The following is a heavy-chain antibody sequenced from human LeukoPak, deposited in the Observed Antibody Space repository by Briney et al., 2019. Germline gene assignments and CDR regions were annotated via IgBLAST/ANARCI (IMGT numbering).Heavy chain of an antibody. CDR3: ARDAPVVLDY. V-gene: IGHV3-7*01. CDR1: GFTCSSYW. D-gene: IGHD2/OR15-2a*01. CDR2: INLDGREK. Sequence: PGGSLRLSGSSAGFTCSSYWMSWVRQAPGKGPEGVANINLDGREKYYVDSVKGLFTISRDNAKKSLYLKLNSLRAEETAVSYCARDAPVVLDYWGQGTLVTVSS. J-gene: IGHJ4*02.